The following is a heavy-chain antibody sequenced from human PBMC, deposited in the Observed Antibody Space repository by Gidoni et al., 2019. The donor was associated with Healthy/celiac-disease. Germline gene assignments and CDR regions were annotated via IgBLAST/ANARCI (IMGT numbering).Heavy chain of an antibody. CDR2: ISWNSGSI. J-gene: IGHJ4*02. CDR3: AKGTYYYDSSGYFDY. V-gene: IGHV3-9*01. CDR1: RFTCDAYA. D-gene: IGHD3-22*01. Sequence: EVQLVESVGGLVQHGRSLRLSCAASRFTCDAYAMPWVGQAPGQGLEWVSGISWNSGSIGYADSMKGRFTISRDDAKNSLYLQRNSLRAEDTALYYCAKGTYYYDSSGYFDYWGQGTLVTVSS.